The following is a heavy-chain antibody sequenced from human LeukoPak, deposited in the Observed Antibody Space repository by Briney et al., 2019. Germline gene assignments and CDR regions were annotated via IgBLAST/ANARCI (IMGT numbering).Heavy chain of an antibody. CDR1: GFTFSSYA. Sequence: GGSLRRSCAASGFTFSSYAMHWVRQASGKGLEYVSAISSNGGSTYYANSVKGRFTISRDNSKNTLYLQMGSLRAEDMAVYYCARVKGVISGYDRNAFDIWGQGTMVTVSS. CDR3: ARVKGVISGYDRNAFDI. CDR2: ISSNGGST. D-gene: IGHD5-12*01. J-gene: IGHJ3*02. V-gene: IGHV3-64*01.